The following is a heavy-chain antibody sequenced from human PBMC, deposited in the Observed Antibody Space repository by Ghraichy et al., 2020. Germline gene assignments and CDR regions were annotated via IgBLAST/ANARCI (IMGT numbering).Heavy chain of an antibody. CDR3: ARRVVNATTFFLDV. Sequence: GGSLRLSCKGSGYSFTNYWIGWVRQMPGKGLEWMGIIYPGDSDIKYSPSFQGQVTISTSNSVSTAYLQWSSLKASDTAMYYCARRVVNATTFFLDVWGQGTTVTVSS. CDR1: GYSFTNYW. V-gene: IGHV5-51*01. CDR2: IYPGDSDI. J-gene: IGHJ6*02. D-gene: IGHD1-26*01.